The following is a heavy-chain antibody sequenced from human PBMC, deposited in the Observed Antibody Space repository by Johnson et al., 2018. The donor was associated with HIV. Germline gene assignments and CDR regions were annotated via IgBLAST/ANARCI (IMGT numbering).Heavy chain of an antibody. V-gene: IGHV3-74*02. Sequence: VQLVESGGGLIQSGGSLRLSCAASGFTFSSYWMHWVRQAPGKGLVWVSRINSDGSSTRYADSVKGRFTISRDNAKNTLYLQMNSLRAEDTAVYYCARVGSSWGRDAFDIWGQGTMVIVSS. J-gene: IGHJ3*02. CDR2: INSDGSST. D-gene: IGHD6-13*01. CDR1: GFTFSSYW. CDR3: ARVGSSWGRDAFDI.